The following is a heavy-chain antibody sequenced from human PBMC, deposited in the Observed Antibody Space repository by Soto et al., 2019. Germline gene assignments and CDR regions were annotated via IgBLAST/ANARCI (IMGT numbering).Heavy chain of an antibody. CDR1: GFTFNTYG. J-gene: IGHJ3*01. CDR3: AKDAWTTGVLNTPPHFDV. CDR2: ISNDGSKK. Sequence: QVQLVESGGGVVQPGKSLRLSCAASGFTFNTYGMVWVRQAPGKGLEWVAAISNDGSKKYYSDSVKGRFTISSDTSKITLLLEMDSPRPDDTATYYCAKDAWTTGVLNTPPHFDVWGQGTVVTVSS. D-gene: IGHD1-1*01. V-gene: IGHV3-30*18.